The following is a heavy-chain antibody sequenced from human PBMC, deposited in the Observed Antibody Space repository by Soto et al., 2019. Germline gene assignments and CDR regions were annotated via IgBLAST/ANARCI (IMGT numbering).Heavy chain of an antibody. J-gene: IGHJ4*02. CDR1: GGSMISYY. V-gene: IGHV4-59*12. Sequence: PSETLSLTCTVSGGSMISYYWSWIRQPPGRGLEWIGFIYYAGSTRYSPSFQGQVTISADKSISTAYLQWSSLKASDTAMYYCARRLAVAGYYFDYWGQGTLVTVSS. D-gene: IGHD6-19*01. CDR3: ARRLAVAGYYFDY. CDR2: IYYAGST.